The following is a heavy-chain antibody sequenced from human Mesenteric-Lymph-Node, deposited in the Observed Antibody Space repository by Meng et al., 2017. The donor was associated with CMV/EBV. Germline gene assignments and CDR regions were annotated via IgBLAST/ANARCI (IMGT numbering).Heavy chain of an antibody. CDR2: INPNGGGT. Sequence: ASVKVSCKASGYTFTDYYVHWVRQAPGQGLEWMGWINPNGGGTNYAQNFQGRVTMTRDTSINTAYMDLSRLKSDDTAVYYCARVYSNYYGMDVWGQGTTVTVSS. J-gene: IGHJ6*02. V-gene: IGHV1-2*02. CDR1: GYTFTDYY. D-gene: IGHD5-18*01. CDR3: ARVYSNYYGMDV.